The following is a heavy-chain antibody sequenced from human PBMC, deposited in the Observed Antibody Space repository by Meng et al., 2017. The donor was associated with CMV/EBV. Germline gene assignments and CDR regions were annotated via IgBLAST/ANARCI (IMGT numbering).Heavy chain of an antibody. CDR2: INSVGSDT. J-gene: IGHJ5*02. D-gene: IGHD2-2*01. Sequence: GESLKISCAASGFTLSRYWMHWVRQAPGKGLIWVSRINSVGSDTSYADSMKGRFTISRDNSKNTLYLQMNSLRAEDTAVYYCAKGDVSLGYCSSTSCYPFDPWGQGTLVTVSS. CDR1: GFTLSRYW. V-gene: IGHV3-74*01. CDR3: AKGDVSLGYCSSTSCYPFDP.